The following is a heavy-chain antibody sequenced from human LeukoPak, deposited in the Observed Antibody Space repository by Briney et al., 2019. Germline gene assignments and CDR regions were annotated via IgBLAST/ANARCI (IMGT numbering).Heavy chain of an antibody. Sequence: PGGSLRLSCTASGFTFSSYEMSWVRQAPGKGLEWVSYISSSGSTIYYADSVKGRFTISRDNAKNSLYLQMNSLRAEDTAVYYCARDQGSSLTEDAFDIWGQGTMVTVSS. CDR3: ARDQGSSLTEDAFDI. V-gene: IGHV3-48*03. CDR2: ISSSGSTI. J-gene: IGHJ3*02. CDR1: GFTFSSYE.